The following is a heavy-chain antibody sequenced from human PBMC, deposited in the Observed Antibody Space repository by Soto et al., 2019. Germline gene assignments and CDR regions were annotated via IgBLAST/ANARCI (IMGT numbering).Heavy chain of an antibody. V-gene: IGHV1-69*02. CDR1: GGTFSSYT. CDR3: ARAYKYSGYEIFPYYFDD. Sequence: SVKVSCKASGGTFSSYTISWVRQAPGQGLEWMGRIIPILGIANYAQKFQGRVTITADKSTSTAYMELSSLRSEDTAVYYCARAYKYSGYEIFPYYFDDWGQGTLVTVSS. D-gene: IGHD5-12*01. J-gene: IGHJ4*02. CDR2: IIPILGIA.